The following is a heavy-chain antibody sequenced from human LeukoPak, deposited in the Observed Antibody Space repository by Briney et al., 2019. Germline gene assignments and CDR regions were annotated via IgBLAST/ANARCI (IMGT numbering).Heavy chain of an antibody. J-gene: IGHJ6*02. CDR3: ARRVAGSSYYYYYGMDV. D-gene: IGHD6-19*01. CDR1: GYTSTGYY. CDR2: INPSGGST. V-gene: IGHV1-46*01. Sequence: ASVKVSCKASGYTSTGYYMHWVRQAPGQGLEWMGIINPSGGSTSYAQKFQGRVTMTRDTSTSTVYMELSSLRSEDTAVYYCARRVAGSSYYYYYGMDVWGQVTTVTVSS.